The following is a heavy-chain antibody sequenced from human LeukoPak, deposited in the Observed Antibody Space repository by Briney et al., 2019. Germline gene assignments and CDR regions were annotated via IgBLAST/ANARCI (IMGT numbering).Heavy chain of an antibody. J-gene: IGHJ4*02. Sequence: GGSLRLSCEASGFTFSSYAMHWVRQAPGKGLEWVAFITYDGGNKYYADSVKGRSTISRDNSKNTLYLQMNSLRAEDTAVYYCARGQYYDSSGYYVYWGQGTLVTVSS. CDR3: ARGQYYDSSGYYVY. D-gene: IGHD3-22*01. CDR2: ITYDGGNK. V-gene: IGHV3-30-3*01. CDR1: GFTFSSYA.